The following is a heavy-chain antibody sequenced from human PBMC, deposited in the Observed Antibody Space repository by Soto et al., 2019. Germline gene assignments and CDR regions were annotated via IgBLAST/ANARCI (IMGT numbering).Heavy chain of an antibody. V-gene: IGHV1-18*01. D-gene: IGHD2-21*01. CDR1: GYTFTSYG. CDR3: AKTLPPPLNCGTGPYYIDV. Sequence: QVQLVQSGAEVKKPGSSVKVSCKASGYTFTSYGIRWVRQAPGQGLEWVGWISGYNGDTNYTQNPTGRVTMSTDTSTSTAYMERTRLRSDDTAVYYCAKTLPPPLNCGTGPYYIDVWGKGTTVTVSS. CDR2: ISGYNGDT. J-gene: IGHJ6*03.